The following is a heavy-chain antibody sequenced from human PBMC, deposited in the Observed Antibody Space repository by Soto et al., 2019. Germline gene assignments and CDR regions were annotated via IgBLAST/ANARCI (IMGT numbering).Heavy chain of an antibody. V-gene: IGHV3-64*01. J-gene: IGHJ6*03. Sequence: GGSLRLSCAASGFTFSSYAMHWVRQAPGKGLEYVSAISSNGGSTYYANSVKGRFTISRDNSKNTLYLQMGSLRAEDMAVYYCARGMNYEFWSGYIYMDVWGKGTTVTVSS. CDR1: GFTFSSYA. D-gene: IGHD3-3*01. CDR2: ISSNGGST. CDR3: ARGMNYEFWSGYIYMDV.